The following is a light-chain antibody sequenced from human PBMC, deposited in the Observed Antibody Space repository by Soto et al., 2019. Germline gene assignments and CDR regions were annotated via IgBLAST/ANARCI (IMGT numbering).Light chain of an antibody. J-gene: IGKJ3*01. CDR3: QQYGSSIFT. CDR2: GAS. V-gene: IGKV3-20*01. CDR1: QSVSSSY. Sequence: EIVLTQSPGTLYLSPGERATLSCRASQSVSSSYLAWYQQKPGQAPRLLIYGASSRATGIPDRFSGSGSGTDFTLTISRREPEDFAVYYCQQYGSSIFTFGPGTKVDIK.